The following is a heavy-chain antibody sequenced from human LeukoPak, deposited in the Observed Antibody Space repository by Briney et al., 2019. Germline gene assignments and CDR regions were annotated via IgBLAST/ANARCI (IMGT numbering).Heavy chain of an antibody. V-gene: IGHV1-2*06. D-gene: IGHD3-10*01. J-gene: IGHJ4*02. CDR2: INPNSVGT. CDR3: ARARGTSGSYFREDFDY. Sequence: ASVKVSCKASGYTFTGYYMHWVRQAPGQGLEWMGRINPNSVGTNYAQKIQGRVTMTRDTSISTAYMELSRLRSDDTAVYYCARARGTSGSYFREDFDYWGQGTLVTVSS. CDR1: GYTFTGYY.